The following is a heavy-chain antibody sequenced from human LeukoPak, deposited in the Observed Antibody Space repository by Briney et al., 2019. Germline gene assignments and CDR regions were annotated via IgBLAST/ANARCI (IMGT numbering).Heavy chain of an antibody. CDR2: LSGRSNSI. D-gene: IGHD3-22*01. J-gene: IGHJ4*02. V-gene: IGHV3-48*02. CDR3: ARDFRYHDSSGHYSFDY. CDR1: GFTFNTYT. Sequence: GGSLRLSCAASGFTFNTYTMNWVRQAPGKGLEWVSYLSGRSNSIYYAESVKGRFTISRDNAKNSLYLQMNSLRDEDTAVYYCARDFRYHDSSGHYSFDYWGQGTLVTVSS.